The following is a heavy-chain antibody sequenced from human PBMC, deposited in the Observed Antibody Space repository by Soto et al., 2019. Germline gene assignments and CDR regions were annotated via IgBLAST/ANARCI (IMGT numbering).Heavy chain of an antibody. CDR2: ISGTGNTI. CDR3: VREYMTTVINRYFDY. D-gene: IGHD4-4*01. J-gene: IGHJ4*02. CDR1: GFTFSEYF. V-gene: IGHV3-11*01. Sequence: GGSLRLSCAASGFTFSEYFMSWIRQAPGKGLELVSDISGTGNTIYYADSVKGRFTIPRDNARNSLYLQVSSLRAEDTAVYYCVREYMTTVINRYFDYWGQGTPVTVSS.